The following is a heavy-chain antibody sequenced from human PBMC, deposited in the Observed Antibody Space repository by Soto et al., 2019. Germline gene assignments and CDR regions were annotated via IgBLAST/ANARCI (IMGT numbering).Heavy chain of an antibody. V-gene: IGHV3-48*02. CDR3: ARNFDS. CDR2: ISSSGSTI. J-gene: IGHJ5*01. CDR1: GFTFSSYQ. Sequence: EVQLVESGGGLVQPGGSLRLSCEASGFTFSSYQMNWVRQAPGRGLEWVSYISSSGSTIYYADSVKGRFTISRDNAKYTLYLQMDSLRDEYTAVYYCARNFDSWGQGTLVTVSS.